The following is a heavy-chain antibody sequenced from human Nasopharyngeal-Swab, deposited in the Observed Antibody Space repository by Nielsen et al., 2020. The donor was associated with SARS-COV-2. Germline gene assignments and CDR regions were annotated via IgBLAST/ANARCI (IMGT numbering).Heavy chain of an antibody. CDR1: GYTFTSYG. CDR3: ALTPYCTTATCFYLDY. Sequence: ASVKVSCKASGYTFTSYGISWVRQAPGQGLEWMGWISAYNGNTNYAQKLQGRVTMTTNTSASTVYMDLRSLTSDDTAMYYCALTPYCTTATCFYLDYWGQGALVTVSS. CDR2: ISAYNGNT. D-gene: IGHD2-8*01. J-gene: IGHJ4*02. V-gene: IGHV1-18*01.